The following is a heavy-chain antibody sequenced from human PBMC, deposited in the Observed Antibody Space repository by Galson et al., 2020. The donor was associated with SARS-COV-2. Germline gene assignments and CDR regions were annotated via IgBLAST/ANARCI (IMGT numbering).Heavy chain of an antibody. Sequence: GGSLRLSCAASGFTFSSYAMSWVRQAPGKGLEWVSAISGSGGSTYYADSVKGRFTISRDNSKNTLYLQMNSLRAEDTAVYYCAKPLPTDIVVVPAAIGVMDVWGKGTTVTVSS. J-gene: IGHJ6*03. V-gene: IGHV3-23*01. CDR3: AKPLPTDIVVVPAAIGVMDV. CDR1: GFTFSSYA. CDR2: ISGSGGST. D-gene: IGHD2-2*02.